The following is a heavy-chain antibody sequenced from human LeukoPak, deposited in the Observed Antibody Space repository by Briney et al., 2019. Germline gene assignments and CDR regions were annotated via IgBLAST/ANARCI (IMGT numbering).Heavy chain of an antibody. CDR3: AKDDGSGSYYNPYYFDY. Sequence: GGSLRLTCAASGFTFSSYAMSWVRQAPGKGLEWLSANSDSGGSTYYADSVKGRSTISRDSSKNTLYLQMNSLRAEDTAVYYCAKDDGSGSYYNPYYFDYWGQGTLVTVSS. CDR1: GFTFSSYA. V-gene: IGHV3-23*01. CDR2: NSDSGGST. J-gene: IGHJ4*02. D-gene: IGHD3-10*01.